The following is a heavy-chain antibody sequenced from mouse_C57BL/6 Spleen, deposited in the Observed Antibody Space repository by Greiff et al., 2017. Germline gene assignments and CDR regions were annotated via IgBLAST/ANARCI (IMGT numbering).Heavy chain of an antibody. CDR1: GFNIKNTY. Sequence: EVQLQQSVAELVRPGASVKLSCTASGFNIKNTYMHWVKQRPEQGLEWIGRIDPANGNTKYAPKFQGKATITADTSSNTAYLQLSSLTSEDTAIYYCARSPITTVVATNAMDDWGQGTSVTVSS. CDR3: ARSPITTVVATNAMDD. V-gene: IGHV14-3*01. J-gene: IGHJ4*01. CDR2: IDPANGNT. D-gene: IGHD1-1*01.